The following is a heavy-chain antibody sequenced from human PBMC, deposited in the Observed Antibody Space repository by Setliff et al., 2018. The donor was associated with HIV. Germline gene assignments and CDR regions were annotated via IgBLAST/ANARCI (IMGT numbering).Heavy chain of an antibody. Sequence: SETLSLTCTVSGGSISSYYWSWIRQPPGKGLEWIGYISYSGSTNYNPSLRSRVTVSVGTSKNQFSLKLSSVTAADTAVYYCARHLYYYDNNGYLQPYYYMDVWGKGTTVTVSS. J-gene: IGHJ6*03. V-gene: IGHV4-59*08. CDR2: ISYSGST. D-gene: IGHD3-22*01. CDR1: GGSISSYY. CDR3: ARHLYYYDNNGYLQPYYYMDV.